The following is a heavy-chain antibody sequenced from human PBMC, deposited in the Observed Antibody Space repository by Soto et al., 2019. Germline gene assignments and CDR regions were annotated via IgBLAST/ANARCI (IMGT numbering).Heavy chain of an antibody. D-gene: IGHD3-3*02. CDR1: GGSISSGGYS. CDR3: ARDAAFLETGSDVPYYGMDV. Sequence: QLQLQESGSRLVKPSQTLSLTCAVSGGSISSGGYSWNWIRQPPGKGLEWIGYIYHSGSTYYNPSLKTRVTISVHRSKNQFSLKLTSVTAADTAVYYCARDAAFLETGSDVPYYGMDVWGQGTTVTVSS. V-gene: IGHV4-30-2*01. CDR2: IYHSGST. J-gene: IGHJ6*02.